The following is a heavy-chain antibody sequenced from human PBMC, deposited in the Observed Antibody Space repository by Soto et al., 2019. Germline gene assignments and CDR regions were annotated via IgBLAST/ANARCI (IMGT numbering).Heavy chain of an antibody. CDR3: TKDLGIVGATSCFDY. D-gene: IGHD1-26*01. CDR1: GFTFSSYG. V-gene: IGHV3-30*18. Sequence: GGSLRLSCAASGFTFSSYGMHWVRQAPGKGLEWVAVISYDGSNKYYADSVKGRFTISRDNSKNTLYLQMNSLRAEDTAVYYCTKDLGIVGATSCFDYWGQGTLVTVSS. J-gene: IGHJ4*01. CDR2: ISYDGSNK.